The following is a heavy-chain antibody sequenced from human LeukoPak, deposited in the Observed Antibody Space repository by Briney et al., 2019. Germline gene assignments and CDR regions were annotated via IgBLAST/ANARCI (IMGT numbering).Heavy chain of an antibody. Sequence: PGGSLRLSCAASGFTFSTYSMNWVRQAPGKGLEWVSYISSSSSTIYYADSVKGRFTISRDNAKNTLLLQVNSLRAEDTAVYYCARGGVAGGMDVWGQGTTVTVSS. J-gene: IGHJ6*02. CDR2: ISSSSSTI. V-gene: IGHV3-48*04. D-gene: IGHD6-19*01. CDR3: ARGGVAGGMDV. CDR1: GFTFSTYS.